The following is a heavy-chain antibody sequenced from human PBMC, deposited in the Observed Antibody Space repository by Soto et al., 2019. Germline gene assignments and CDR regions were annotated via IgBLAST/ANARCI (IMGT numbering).Heavy chain of an antibody. V-gene: IGHV3-48*03. CDR2: ISSSGSTI. Sequence: PGESLKISCAASGFTFSSYEMNWVRQAPGKGLEWVSYISSSGSTIYYADSVKGRFTISRDNAKNSLYLQMDSLRAEDTAVYYCARVRFLEWNYYGMDVWGQGTTVTVSS. J-gene: IGHJ6*02. D-gene: IGHD3-3*01. CDR1: GFTFSSYE. CDR3: ARVRFLEWNYYGMDV.